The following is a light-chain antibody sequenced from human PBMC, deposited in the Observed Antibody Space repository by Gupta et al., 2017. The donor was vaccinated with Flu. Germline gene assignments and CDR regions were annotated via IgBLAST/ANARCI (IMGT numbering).Light chain of an antibody. CDR3: QGGDRSSGNWV. CDR1: NLGRKS. J-gene: IGLJ3*02. Sequence: SYVLTQPPSVSVAPGPTARITCGGNNLGRKSVHWYQQKPGQAPVLVVYDDSGRPSGIPERLSGSNSGNTATLSISRVEAGDEADYYCQGGDRSSGNWVFGGGTKLTVL. CDR2: DDS. V-gene: IGLV3-21*02.